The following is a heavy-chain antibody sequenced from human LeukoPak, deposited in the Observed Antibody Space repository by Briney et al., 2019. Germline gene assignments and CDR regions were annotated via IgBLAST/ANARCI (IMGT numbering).Heavy chain of an antibody. CDR2: IKQDGSEK. CDR3: ARDSKRYSSSSPLPYFDY. J-gene: IGHJ4*02. CDR1: GFTFSSYW. V-gene: IGHV3-7*01. D-gene: IGHD6-6*01. Sequence: GGSLRLSCAASGFTFSSYWMSWVRQAPGKGLEWVANIKQDGSEKYYVDSVKGRFTISRDNAKNSLYLQMNSLRAEDTAVYYRARDSKRYSSSSPLPYFDYWGQGTLVTVSS.